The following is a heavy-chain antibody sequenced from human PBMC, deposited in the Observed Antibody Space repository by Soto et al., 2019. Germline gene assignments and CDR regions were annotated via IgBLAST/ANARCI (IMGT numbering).Heavy chain of an antibody. CDR2: IHYSGTT. D-gene: IGHD6-13*01. V-gene: IGHV4-59*01. Sequence: PSETLPLTCTVSGGSMRSYFWTWIRQPPGKGLEWIGYIHYSGTTSFFPSYNPSLRSRVTISEDTSKNQFSLKLLSVTTADTAVYFCAAGEASSRNLAPYYLDFWGQGTLVTVSS. J-gene: IGHJ4*02. CDR1: GGSMRSYF. CDR3: AAGEASSRNLAPYYLDF.